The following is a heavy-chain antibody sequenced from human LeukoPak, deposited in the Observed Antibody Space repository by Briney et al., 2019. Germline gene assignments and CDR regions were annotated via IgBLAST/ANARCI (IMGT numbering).Heavy chain of an antibody. Sequence: PSETLSLTCAVYGGSFSGYYWSWIRQPPGKGLEWIGEINHSGSTNYNPSLKSRVTISVDTSKNQFSLKLSSVTAADTAVYYCARVKSGYERPFDYWGQGTLVTVSS. V-gene: IGHV4-34*01. CDR3: ARVKSGYERPFDY. D-gene: IGHD5-12*01. CDR1: GGSFSGYY. J-gene: IGHJ4*02. CDR2: INHSGST.